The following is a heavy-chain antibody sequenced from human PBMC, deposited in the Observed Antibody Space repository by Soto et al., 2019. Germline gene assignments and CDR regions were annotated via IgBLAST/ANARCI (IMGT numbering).Heavy chain of an antibody. J-gene: IGHJ3*02. V-gene: IGHV3-33*01. CDR1: GFTFSGFG. Sequence: QVQLVESGGGVVQPGTSLRLSCEASGFTFSGFGMHWVRQAPGKGLEWVAVIWYDGSKKYYADCVKGRFTISRDNSKNALYLQMNSLSAEDTAVYYCARGRGGSYGGNSAHFDIWSQGTLVTVSS. CDR2: IWYDGSKK. CDR3: ARGRGGSYGGNSAHFDI. D-gene: IGHD4-17*01.